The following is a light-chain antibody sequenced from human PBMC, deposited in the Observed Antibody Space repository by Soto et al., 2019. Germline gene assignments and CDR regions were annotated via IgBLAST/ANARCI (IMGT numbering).Light chain of an antibody. CDR3: QHYYSTPPT. J-gene: IGKJ4*01. V-gene: IGKV4-1*01. CDR2: WAS. CDR1: QSVLYSSNNKNY. Sequence: DIVMTQSPDSLAVSLGEGATINCKSSQSVLYSSNNKNYLAWYQQKPGQPPKLLIYWASTRESGVPDRFSGSGAGTDFPLTISSLQAEDVAVYYCQHYYSTPPTFGGGTKVEIK.